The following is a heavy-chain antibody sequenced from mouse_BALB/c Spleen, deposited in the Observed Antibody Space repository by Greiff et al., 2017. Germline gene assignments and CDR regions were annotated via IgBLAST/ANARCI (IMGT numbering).Heavy chain of an antibody. V-gene: IGHV14-3*02. J-gene: IGHJ3*01. CDR3: ARGGYYAWFAD. CDR2: IDPANGNT. CDR1: GFNIKDTY. D-gene: IGHD2-3*01. Sequence: VQLKESGAELVKPGASVKLSCTASGFNIKDTYMHWVKQRPEQGLEWIGRIDPANGNTKYDPKFQGKATITADTSSNTAYLQLSSLTSEDTAVYYCARGGYYAWFADWGQGTLVTVSA.